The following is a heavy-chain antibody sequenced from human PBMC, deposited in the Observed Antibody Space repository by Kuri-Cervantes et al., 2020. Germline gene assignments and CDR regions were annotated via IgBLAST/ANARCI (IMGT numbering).Heavy chain of an antibody. CDR3: ARIRNWFDP. J-gene: IGHJ5*02. V-gene: IGHV4-39*01. D-gene: IGHD3-16*01. CDR2: IYYSGGT. CDR1: GGSISSSSYY. Sequence: GSLRLSCTVSGGSISSSSYYWGWIRQPPGKGLEWIGSIYYSGGTYYNPSLKSRVTISVDTSKNQFSLKLSSVTAADTAVYYCARIRNWFDPWGQGTLVTVSS.